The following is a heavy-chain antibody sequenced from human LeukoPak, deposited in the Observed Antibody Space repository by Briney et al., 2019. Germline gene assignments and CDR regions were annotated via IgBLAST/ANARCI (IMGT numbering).Heavy chain of an antibody. V-gene: IGHV3-33*08. D-gene: IGHD6-13*01. Sequence: GGSLRLSCAASGFTFSNAWMSWVRQAPGKGLEWVAVIWYDGSNKYYADSVKGRFTISRDNSKNTLYLQMNSLRAEDTAVYYCARDSYLAAAGALYGMDVWGQGTTVTVSS. J-gene: IGHJ6*02. CDR1: GFTFSNAW. CDR3: ARDSYLAAAGALYGMDV. CDR2: IWYDGSNK.